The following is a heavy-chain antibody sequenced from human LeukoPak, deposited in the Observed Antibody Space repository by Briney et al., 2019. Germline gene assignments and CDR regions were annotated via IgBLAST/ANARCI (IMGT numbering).Heavy chain of an antibody. J-gene: IGHJ4*02. CDR1: GFTFTTSV. CDR2: INYSSGST. V-gene: IGHV3-23*01. D-gene: IGHD6-13*01. Sequence: VGSLRLSCATSGFTFTTSVMNWVRQAPGKGLEWVSTINYSSGSTYYADTVKGRFPISRDTSKDSLYMQMNSLRAEDTAVYYCATHERIIWYEDLDDWGQGTMVTVSS. CDR3: ATHERIIWYEDLDD.